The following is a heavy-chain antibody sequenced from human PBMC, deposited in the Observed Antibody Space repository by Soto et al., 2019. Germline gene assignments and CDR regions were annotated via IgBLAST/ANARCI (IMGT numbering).Heavy chain of an antibody. CDR2: IYYSGST. V-gene: IGHV4-59*08. CDR1: GGSISSYY. J-gene: IGHJ4*02. Sequence: SETLSLTCTVSGGSISSYYWSWIRQPPGKGLEWIGYIYYSGSTNYNPSLKSRVTISVDTSKNQFSLKLSSVTAADTAVYYCARRPQQLAEYYFDYWGQGTLVTVS. D-gene: IGHD6-13*01. CDR3: ARRPQQLAEYYFDY.